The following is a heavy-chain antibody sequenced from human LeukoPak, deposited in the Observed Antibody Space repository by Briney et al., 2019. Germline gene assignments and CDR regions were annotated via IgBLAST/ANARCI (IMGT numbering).Heavy chain of an antibody. J-gene: IGHJ5*02. D-gene: IGHD6-19*01. CDR1: GCTFSSYS. V-gene: IGHV3-23*01. CDR3: AKPSVSGTGRSWFDA. Sequence: GGSLRLSCAASGCTFSSYSMTWVRLAPGKGLEWVSVISGSGGNTVYADSVKGRFTISRDNSKNTLYLQMNSLRAEDTAVYYCAKPSVSGTGRSWFDAWGQGTLVTVSS. CDR2: ISGSGGNT.